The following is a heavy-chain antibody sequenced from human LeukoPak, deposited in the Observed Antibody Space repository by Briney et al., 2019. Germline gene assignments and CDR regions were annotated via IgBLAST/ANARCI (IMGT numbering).Heavy chain of an antibody. CDR1: GFTFSNYG. CDR2: ISGSGGST. Sequence: PGGSLRLSCAASGFTFSNYGMSWVRQAPGKGLEWVSAISGSGGSTYYTDSVKGRFTISRDNSINTLYLQMNSLRAEDTAIYYCAKDLFYDSGSYWGQGTLVTVSS. CDR3: AKDLFYDSGSY. V-gene: IGHV3-23*01. D-gene: IGHD3-10*01. J-gene: IGHJ4*02.